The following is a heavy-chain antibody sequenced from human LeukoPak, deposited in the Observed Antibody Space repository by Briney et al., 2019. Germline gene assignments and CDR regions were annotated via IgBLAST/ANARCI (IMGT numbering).Heavy chain of an antibody. CDR1: GFTFSSYA. D-gene: IGHD4-17*01. Sequence: GGSLRLSCAASGFTFSSYAMSWVRQAPGKGLEWVSGISGSGGSTYYADSVKGRFTISRDNSKNTLYLQMNSLRAEDTAVYYCAKAVSGDYFNWFDPWGQGTLVTVSS. J-gene: IGHJ5*02. V-gene: IGHV3-23*01. CDR3: AKAVSGDYFNWFDP. CDR2: ISGSGGST.